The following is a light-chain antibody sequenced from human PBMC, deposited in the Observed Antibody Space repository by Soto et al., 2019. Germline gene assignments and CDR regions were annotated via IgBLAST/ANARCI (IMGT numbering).Light chain of an antibody. CDR3: SSCAGSNTFV. V-gene: IGLV2-8*01. CDR1: TSDVGGYKY. J-gene: IGLJ1*01. CDR2: EVN. Sequence: QSVLTQPPSASGSPGQSVTISCTGTTSDVGGYKYVSWHQQHPGKGPKLIIYEVNKRPSGVPDRFSGSKSGNTASLTVSGLQAEDEADYYCSSCAGSNTFVFGTGTKVTLL.